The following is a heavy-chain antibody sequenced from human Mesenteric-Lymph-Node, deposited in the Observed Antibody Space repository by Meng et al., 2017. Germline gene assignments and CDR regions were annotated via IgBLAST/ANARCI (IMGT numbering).Heavy chain of an antibody. D-gene: IGHD3-10*01. J-gene: IGHJ3*02. CDR3: ARDLEGYYYGSGSYSAFDI. CDR2: INPNSGGT. V-gene: IGHV1-2*06. CDR1: GYTFTGYY. Sequence: ASVKVSCKASGYTFTGYYMHWVRQAPGQGLEWMGRINPNSGGTNYAQKLQGRVTMTTDTSTSTAYMELRSLRSDDTAVYYCARDLEGYYYGSGSYSAFDIWGQGTMVTVSS.